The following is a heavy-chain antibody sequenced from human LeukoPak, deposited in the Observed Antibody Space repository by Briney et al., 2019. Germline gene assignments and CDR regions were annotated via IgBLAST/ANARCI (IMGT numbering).Heavy chain of an antibody. J-gene: IGHJ6*02. CDR3: AGKTTTVSFVRGGGTRYGLDV. CDR2: ISSGGGTI. CDR1: GLTFSDTY. Sequence: GGSLRLSCAASGLTFSDTYFTWVRQAPGKGLEWISYISSGGGTIFYADSVKGRFIISRDNAEKSLYLQMDGLRADDTATYYCAGKTTTVSFVRGGGTRYGLDVWGQGTTVIVSS. D-gene: IGHD1-14*01. V-gene: IGHV3-11*01.